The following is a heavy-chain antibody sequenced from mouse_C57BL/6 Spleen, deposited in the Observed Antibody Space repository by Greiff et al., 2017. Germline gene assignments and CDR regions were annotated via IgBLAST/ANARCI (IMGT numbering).Heavy chain of an antibody. CDR2: INPYNGDT. V-gene: IGHV1-20*01. CDR3: ARNGSSYWYVDV. D-gene: IGHD1-1*01. Sequence: EVKVVESGPELVKPGDSVKISCKASGYSFTGYFMNWVMQSHGKSLEWIGRINPYNGDTFYNQKCKGKATLTVDKSSSTAHMELRSLTSEDSAVYYCARNGSSYWYVDVWGTGTTVTVSS. J-gene: IGHJ1*03. CDR1: GYSFTGYF.